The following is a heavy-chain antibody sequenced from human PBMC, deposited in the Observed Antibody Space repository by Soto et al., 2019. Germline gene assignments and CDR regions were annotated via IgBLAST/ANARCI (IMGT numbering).Heavy chain of an antibody. CDR3: AKELSAVTTFDYYYYGMDV. V-gene: IGHV3-30*18. CDR1: GFTFSSYG. CDR2: ISYDGSNK. J-gene: IGHJ6*02. D-gene: IGHD4-17*01. Sequence: QVQLVESGGGVVQPGRSLRLSCAASGFTFSSYGMHWVRQAPGKGLEWVAVISYDGSNKYYADSVKGRFTISRDNSKNTLYLQMNSLGAEDTAVYYCAKELSAVTTFDYYYYGMDVWGQGTTVTVSS.